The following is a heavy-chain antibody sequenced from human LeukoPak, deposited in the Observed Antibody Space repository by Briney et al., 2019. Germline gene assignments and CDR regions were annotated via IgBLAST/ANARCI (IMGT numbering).Heavy chain of an antibody. CDR3: ARLVYYDILTGYPEYYFDY. V-gene: IGHV3-30-3*01. CDR2: ISYDGSNK. CDR1: GFTFSSYA. D-gene: IGHD3-9*01. J-gene: IGHJ4*02. Sequence: RRSLRLSCAASGFTFSSYAMHWVRQAPGKGLEWVAVISYDGSNKYYADSVKGRFTISRDNSKNTLYLQMNSLRAEDTAVYYCARLVYYDILTGYPEYYFDYWGQGTLVTVSS.